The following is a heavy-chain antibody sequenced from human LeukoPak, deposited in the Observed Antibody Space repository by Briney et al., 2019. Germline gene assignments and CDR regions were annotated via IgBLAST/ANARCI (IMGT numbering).Heavy chain of an antibody. CDR2: INPNSGGT. CDR1: GYTFTGYY. J-gene: IGHJ6*03. Sequence: GASVKVSCKASGYTFTGYYMHWVRQAPGQGLEWMGWINPNSGGTNYAQKFQGRVTMTRDTSISTAYMELSRLRSDDTAVYYCARDLSKYYDFWSGYPEYYYYYYMDVWSKGTTVTVSS. D-gene: IGHD3-3*01. CDR3: ARDLSKYYDFWSGYPEYYYYYYMDV. V-gene: IGHV1-2*02.